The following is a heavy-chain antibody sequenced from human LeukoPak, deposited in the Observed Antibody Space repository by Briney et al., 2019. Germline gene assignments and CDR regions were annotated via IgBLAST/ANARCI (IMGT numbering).Heavy chain of an antibody. CDR2: IHHNGNT. CDR3: ARDLPYVWGSYRPSYFDY. V-gene: IGHV4-59*12. J-gene: IGHJ4*02. Sequence: SETLSLTCTVSTGSISSYYWNWIRQPPGKGLEWIGYIHHNGNTKYNPSLKSRLTISINTSRNQLSLKLSSVTAADTAVYYCARDLPYVWGSYRPSYFDYWGQGTLVTVSS. D-gene: IGHD3-16*02. CDR1: TGSISSYY.